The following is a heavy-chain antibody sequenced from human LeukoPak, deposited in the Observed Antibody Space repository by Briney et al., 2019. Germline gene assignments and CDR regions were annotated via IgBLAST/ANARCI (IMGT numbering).Heavy chain of an antibody. V-gene: IGHV4-4*09. CDR1: GGSISSYY. Sequence: PSETLSLTCTVSGGSISSYYWSWIRQPPGMGLEWIGYIYPRGSTYYNPSLKSRVILSLDKSANQFSLNLSSVTAADTAVYYCARFSPRAMGNYLDFWGQGTLVTVSS. CDR3: ARFSPRAMGNYLDF. J-gene: IGHJ4*02. CDR2: IYPRGST. D-gene: IGHD7-27*01.